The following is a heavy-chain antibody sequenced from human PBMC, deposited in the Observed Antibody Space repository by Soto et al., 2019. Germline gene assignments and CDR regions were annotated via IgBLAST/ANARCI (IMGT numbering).Heavy chain of an antibody. Sequence: PGGSLRLSCAASGFTFSSYSMNWVRQAPGKGLEWASSISSSSSYIYYADSVKGRFTISRDNAKNSLYLQMNSLRAEDTAVYYCAREVSKYSGYDFDYWGQGTLVTVSS. CDR3: AREVSKYSGYDFDY. J-gene: IGHJ4*02. V-gene: IGHV3-21*01. D-gene: IGHD5-12*01. CDR1: GFTFSSYS. CDR2: ISSSSSYI.